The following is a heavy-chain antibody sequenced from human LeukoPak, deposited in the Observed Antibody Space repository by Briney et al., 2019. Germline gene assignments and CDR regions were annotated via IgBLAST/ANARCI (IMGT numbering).Heavy chain of an antibody. Sequence: SETLSLTCSITGDSIISSYFWSWIRQPAGKGLQWIGRIYSSGTTNYNPSLQSRVTMPVDTSKNQFSLKLSSVTAAGTAVYYCARAPIEVADTSAFDIWGQGTLVTVSS. CDR2: IYSSGTT. CDR3: ARAPIEVADTSAFDI. D-gene: IGHD6-19*01. V-gene: IGHV4-4*07. CDR1: GDSIISSYF. J-gene: IGHJ3*02.